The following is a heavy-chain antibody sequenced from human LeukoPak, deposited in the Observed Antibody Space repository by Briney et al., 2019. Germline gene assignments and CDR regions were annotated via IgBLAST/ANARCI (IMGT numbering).Heavy chain of an antibody. CDR1: GFTFSSYS. J-gene: IGHJ5*02. V-gene: IGHV3-21*01. Sequence: GGTLRLSCAASGFTFSSYSMNWVRQAPGKGLEWVSSISSSSSYIYYADSVKGRFTISRDNAKNSLYLQMNSLRAEDTAVYYCARDKAYYGSGSYRVDPWGQGTLVTVSS. CDR3: ARDKAYYGSGSYRVDP. D-gene: IGHD3-10*01. CDR2: ISSSSSYI.